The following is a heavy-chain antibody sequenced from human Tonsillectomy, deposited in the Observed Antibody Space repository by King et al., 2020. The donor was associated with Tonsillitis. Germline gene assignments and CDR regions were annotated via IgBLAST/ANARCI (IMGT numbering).Heavy chain of an antibody. CDR2: IYYSGST. V-gene: IGHV4-39*01. D-gene: IGHD2-15*01. Sequence: LQLQESGPGLVKPSETLSLTCTVSGGSISSSSYYWGWIRQPPGQGLEWIGNIYYSGSTYYNPSLKSRVTISVDTSKNQFSLKLRSVTAADTAVYYCASLYCSGGSCYPEYFQHWGQGTLVTVSS. J-gene: IGHJ1*01. CDR1: GGSISSSSYY. CDR3: ASLYCSGGSCYPEYFQH.